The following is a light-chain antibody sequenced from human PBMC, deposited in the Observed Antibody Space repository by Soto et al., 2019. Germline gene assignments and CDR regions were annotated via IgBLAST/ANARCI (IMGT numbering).Light chain of an antibody. CDR1: TSNLGSHF. CDR3: AAWDDSLSGPV. CDR2: NNN. Sequence: QSVLTQAPSGSGTPRERGTISCSGSTSNLGSHFVFWYQQLPGTAPKLLIYNNNQRPSGVPDRFSGSKSGTSASLAISGLRSDDESDYYCAAWDDSLSGPVFGGGTKVTV. J-gene: IGLJ3*02. V-gene: IGLV1-47*02.